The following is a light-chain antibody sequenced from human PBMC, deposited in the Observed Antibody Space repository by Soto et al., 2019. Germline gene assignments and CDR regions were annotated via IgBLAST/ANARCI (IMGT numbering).Light chain of an antibody. J-gene: IGKJ1*01. CDR2: RAS. CDR3: QQYSSSPRT. CDR1: QSFDNY. Sequence: EIVLTQSPGTLSLSPGDRATLSCRASQSFDNYLAWYQQKPGQAPRLLMYRASTRDIDIPERFTGSGSGTDFTLTISRLEPEDFAVNYCQQYSSSPRTFGQGTKVEIK. V-gene: IGKV3-20*01.